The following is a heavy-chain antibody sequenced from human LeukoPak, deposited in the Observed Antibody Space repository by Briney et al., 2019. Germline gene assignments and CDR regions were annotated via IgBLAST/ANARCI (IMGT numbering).Heavy chain of an antibody. CDR3: AGGWNSSSWYDY. J-gene: IGHJ4*02. Sequence: SETLSLTCAVYGGSFSGYYWSWIRQPPGKGLEWIGEINHSGSTNYNPSLKSRVTISVDTSKNQFSLKLSSVTAADTAVYYCAGGWNSSSWYDYWGQGTLVTVSS. CDR1: GGSFSGYY. V-gene: IGHV4-34*01. CDR2: INHSGST. D-gene: IGHD6-13*01.